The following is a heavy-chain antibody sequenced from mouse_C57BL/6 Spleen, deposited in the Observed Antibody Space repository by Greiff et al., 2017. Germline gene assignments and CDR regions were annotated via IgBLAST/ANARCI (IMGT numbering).Heavy chain of an antibody. CDR3: ARRSYYGSSYENYYAKDD. V-gene: IGHV1-69*01. CDR2: IDPSDSYT. J-gene: IGHJ4*01. CDR1: GYTFTSYW. D-gene: IGHD1-1*01. Sequence: QVQLQQPGAELVMPGASVKLSCKASGYTFTSYWMHWVKQRPGQGLEWIGEIDPSDSYTNYNQKFKGKSTLTVDKSSSTAYMQLSSLTSEDSAGYYCARRSYYGSSYENYYAKDDRGQGTSGTGSS.